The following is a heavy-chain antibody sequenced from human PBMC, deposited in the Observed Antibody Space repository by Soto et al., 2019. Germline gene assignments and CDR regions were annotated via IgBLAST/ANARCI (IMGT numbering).Heavy chain of an antibody. V-gene: IGHV3-30*18. Sequence: QVQLVESGGGVVQPGRSLRLSCAASGFTFSSYGMHWVRQAPGKGLEWVAVISYDGSNKYYADSVKGRFTISRDNSKNTLYLQMNSLRAEDTAVYYCAKRAPAEDIVVVPAAMTGYSGYDYALDYWGQGTLVTVSS. D-gene: IGHD2-2*01. J-gene: IGHJ4*02. CDR3: AKRAPAEDIVVVPAAMTGYSGYDYALDY. CDR1: GFTFSSYG. CDR2: ISYDGSNK.